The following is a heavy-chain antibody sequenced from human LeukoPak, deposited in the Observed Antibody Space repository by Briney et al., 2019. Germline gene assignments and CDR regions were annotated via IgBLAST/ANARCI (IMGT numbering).Heavy chain of an antibody. CDR3: ARDQGYKYGYGFDY. CDR1: GFTFSSYA. Sequence: GGSLRLSCAASGFTFSSYAMSWVRQAPGKGLEYVSSISSNGGSTYYANSVKGRFTISRDNSKNTLNLQMGSLRGDDMAVYYCARDQGYKYGYGFDYWGQGTLVTVSS. CDR2: ISSNGGST. V-gene: IGHV3-64*01. J-gene: IGHJ4*02. D-gene: IGHD5-18*01.